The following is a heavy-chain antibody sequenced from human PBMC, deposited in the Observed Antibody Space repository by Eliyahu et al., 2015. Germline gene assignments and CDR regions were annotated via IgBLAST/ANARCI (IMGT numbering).Heavy chain of an antibody. Sequence: QVQLQESGPGLVKPSETMSLTCTVSGDSIRSXSWSWIRQPPGKGLEWIGYIYTGGRTDYNPSLKSPVSISIDTSKNQLSLKLSSVTAADTAVYYCAKHISFNYYGDSGYFTYWYFNLWGRGTLVTVSS. D-gene: IGHD3-22*01. CDR3: AKHISFNYYGDSGYFTYWYFNL. CDR1: GDSIRSXS. V-gene: IGHV4-4*09. J-gene: IGHJ2*01. CDR2: IYTGGRT.